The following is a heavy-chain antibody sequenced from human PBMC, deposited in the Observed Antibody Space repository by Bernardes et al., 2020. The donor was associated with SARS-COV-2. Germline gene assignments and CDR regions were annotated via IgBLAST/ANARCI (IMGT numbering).Heavy chain of an antibody. D-gene: IGHD3-3*01. J-gene: IGHJ5*02. CDR1: GFTFSSYA. CDR3: AKDPTYDFWSGDNWFDP. CDR2: ISGRCGST. Sequence: GGSLRLSCAASGFTFSSYAMSCVGQAPGKGLEWVSAISGRCGSTYYADSVKGRFTISRDNSKNTLYLQMNSLRAEDTAVYYCAKDPTYDFWSGDNWFDPWGQGTLVNVSS. V-gene: IGHV3-23*01.